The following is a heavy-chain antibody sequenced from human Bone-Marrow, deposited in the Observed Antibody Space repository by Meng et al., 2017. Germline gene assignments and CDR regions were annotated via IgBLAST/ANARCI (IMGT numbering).Heavy chain of an antibody. CDR2: IDPKSGDT. J-gene: IGHJ4*02. CDR3: ARTTGTSRFFDY. V-gene: IGHV1-2*06. CDR1: GYNFPDSW. D-gene: IGHD1-1*01. Sequence: QLQRVHAGVGVKKPGAAVKVSCTPAGYNFPDSWLHGVRRAPGQGLEWMGRIDPKSGDTHYAQRFQGRVTMTGDTSISTAYMELRSLRSDDTAVYYCARTTGTSRFFDYWGQGTLVTVSS.